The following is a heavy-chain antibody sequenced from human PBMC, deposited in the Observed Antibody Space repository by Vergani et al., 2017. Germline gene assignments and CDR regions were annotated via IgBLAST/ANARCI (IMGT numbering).Heavy chain of an antibody. Sequence: EVRLLESGGGLVQPGGSLRLSCAASGFTFNIYAMSWVRQAPGKGLEWVSTITYNGGRTDYADSVKGRFTISRDNSKNTLFLQLKTLRAEDTGVYCAKDYNIMGALHYWGQGTLVAVSS. V-gene: IGHV3-23*01. D-gene: IGHD5-12*01. CDR1: GFTFNIYA. J-gene: IGHJ4*02. CDR3: AKDYNIMGALHY. CDR2: ITYNGGRT.